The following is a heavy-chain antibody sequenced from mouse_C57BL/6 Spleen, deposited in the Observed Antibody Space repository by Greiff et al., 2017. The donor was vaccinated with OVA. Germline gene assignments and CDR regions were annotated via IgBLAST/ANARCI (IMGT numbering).Heavy chain of an antibody. CDR1: GFSLTSYG. D-gene: IGHD4-1*01. J-gene: IGHJ1*03. CDR2: IWSDGST. Sequence: VKLVESGPGLVAPSQSLSITCTVSGFSLTSYGVHWVRQPPGKGLEWLVVIWSDGSTTYNSALKSRPSISKDNSKSQVFLKMNSLQTDDTAMYYCARHLLGLYWYFDVWGTGTTVTVSS. CDR3: ARHLLGLYWYFDV. V-gene: IGHV2-6-1*01.